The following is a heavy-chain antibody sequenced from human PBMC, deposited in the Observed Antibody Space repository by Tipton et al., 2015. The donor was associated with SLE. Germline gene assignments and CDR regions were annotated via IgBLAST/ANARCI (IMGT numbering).Heavy chain of an antibody. Sequence: LTCTVSGGSISSYYWSWIRQPPGKGLEWIGEINHSGSTNYNPSLKSRVTISVDKSKNQFSLKLSSVTAADTAVYYCARGVTIFGVVISYAFDIWGQGTMVTVSS. V-gene: IGHV4-59*12. CDR1: GGSISSYY. CDR3: ARGVTIFGVVISYAFDI. J-gene: IGHJ3*02. D-gene: IGHD3-3*01. CDR2: INHSGST.